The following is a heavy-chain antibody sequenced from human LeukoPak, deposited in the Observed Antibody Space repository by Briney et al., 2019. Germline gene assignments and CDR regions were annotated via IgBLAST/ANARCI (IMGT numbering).Heavy chain of an antibody. CDR1: GFTFSSYA. Sequence: GGSLRLSCAASGFTFSSYAMSWVRQAPGKGLEWVSAISGSGGSTYYADSVKGRFTISRDNSKNTLYLQMNSLRAEDTAVYYCALLGEYSQSFDYWGQGTLVTVSS. CDR3: ALLGEYSQSFDY. CDR2: ISGSGGST. V-gene: IGHV3-23*01. J-gene: IGHJ4*02. D-gene: IGHD6-6*01.